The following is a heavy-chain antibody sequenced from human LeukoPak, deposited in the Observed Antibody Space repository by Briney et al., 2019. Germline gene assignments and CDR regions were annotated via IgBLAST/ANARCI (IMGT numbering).Heavy chain of an antibody. V-gene: IGHV1-2*02. CDR2: IDPNNGDT. CDR1: AYTFTGYY. J-gene: IGHJ3*02. D-gene: IGHD2-8*01. Sequence: GASVKVSCKASAYTFTGYYLHWVRQAPGQGPEWMGWIDPNNGDTEYAQKFQGRVTMTRVRSISTAYMELSRLTSDDTAVYYCARRSRNGLEAFDIWGQGTMVTVSS. CDR3: ARRSRNGLEAFDI.